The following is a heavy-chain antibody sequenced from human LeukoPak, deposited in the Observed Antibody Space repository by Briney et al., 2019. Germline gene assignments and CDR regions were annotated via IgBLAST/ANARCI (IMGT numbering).Heavy chain of an antibody. CDR1: GFTFSNYS. V-gene: IGHV3-21*01. J-gene: IGHJ6*03. CDR3: ARDAAVGSSWFVRDLYYYYMDV. CDR2: ISSSSNYI. Sequence: GGSLRLSCAASGFTFSNYSMTWVRQAPGKGLEWVSSISSSSNYIYYADSLKGRLTISRDNAKNSLSLQMNSLRAEDTAIYYCARDAAVGSSWFVRDLYYYYMDVWGKGTTVIVSS. D-gene: IGHD6-13*01.